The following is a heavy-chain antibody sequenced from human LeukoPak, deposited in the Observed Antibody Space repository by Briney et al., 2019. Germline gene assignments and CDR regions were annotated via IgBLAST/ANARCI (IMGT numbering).Heavy chain of an antibody. CDR2: IKLDGSEK. Sequence: PGGSLRLSCAASGFTFSSYWMSWVRQAPGKGLEWVANIKLDGSEKNYVDSVKGRFTISRDNAKNSLFLQMNSLRAEDTAVYYCARDYYDSSGYPWYFDSWGQGTLVTVSS. V-gene: IGHV3-7*01. J-gene: IGHJ4*02. CDR1: GFTFSSYW. D-gene: IGHD3-22*01. CDR3: ARDYYDSSGYPWYFDS.